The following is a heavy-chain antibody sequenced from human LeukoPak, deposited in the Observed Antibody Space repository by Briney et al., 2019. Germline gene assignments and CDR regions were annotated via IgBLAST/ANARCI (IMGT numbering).Heavy chain of an antibody. CDR1: GFTFSSYG. Sequence: GGSLRLSCAASGFTFSSYGMHWVRQAPGKGLEWVSAISGSGGSTYYADSVKGRFTISRDNSRNTLYLQMNNLSADDTAVYYCTKARYSNAWDYSDYWGQGALVTVSS. V-gene: IGHV3-23*01. CDR3: TKARYSNAWDYSDY. D-gene: IGHD6-19*01. CDR2: ISGSGGST. J-gene: IGHJ4*02.